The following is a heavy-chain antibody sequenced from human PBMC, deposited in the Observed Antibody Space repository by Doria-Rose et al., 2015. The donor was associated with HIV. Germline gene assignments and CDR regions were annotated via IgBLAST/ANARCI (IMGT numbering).Heavy chain of an antibody. J-gene: IGHJ4*02. D-gene: IGHD6-13*01. CDR3: ARIKSSRWYHKYYFDF. CDR1: GASLSSPGMG. Sequence: QESGPVLVKPIETLTLTCTVSGASLSSPGMGVSWIRQPPGKALEWLANILSDDERSYKTSLKSRLTISRSTSKSQVVLTMTDMDPVDTATYYCARIKSSRWYHKYYFDFWGQGTRVIVSA. CDR2: ILSDDER. V-gene: IGHV2-26*01.